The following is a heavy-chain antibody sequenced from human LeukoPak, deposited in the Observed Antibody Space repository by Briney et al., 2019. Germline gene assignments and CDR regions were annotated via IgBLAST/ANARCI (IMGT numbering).Heavy chain of an antibody. D-gene: IGHD1-1*01. J-gene: IGHJ3*02. CDR2: ISAGGDGT. Sequence: GGSLRLSCAASGFSFSRYPMGWVRQAPGKGLEWVSGISAGGDGTYHADPVKGRFTISRDNSKNTLYLQMNSLRAEDTAEYYCAKSLLTTATGTGRAFDIWGQGTMVTVSS. CDR1: GFSFSRYP. V-gene: IGHV3-23*01. CDR3: AKSLLTTATGTGRAFDI.